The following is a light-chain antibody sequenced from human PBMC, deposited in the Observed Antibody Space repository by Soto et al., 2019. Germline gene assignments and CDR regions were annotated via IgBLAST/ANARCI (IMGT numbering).Light chain of an antibody. V-gene: IGLV2-14*01. Sequence: QSVLTQPASVSGSPGQSIAISCTGTSSDVGGYSYVSWYQQQPGKAPKLVISDVSNRPSGVSDRFSGSNSGNTASLTISGLQTEDEGDYYCASYTTISTYVLGTGTKLTV. CDR3: ASYTTISTYV. CDR2: DVS. CDR1: SSDVGGYSY. J-gene: IGLJ1*01.